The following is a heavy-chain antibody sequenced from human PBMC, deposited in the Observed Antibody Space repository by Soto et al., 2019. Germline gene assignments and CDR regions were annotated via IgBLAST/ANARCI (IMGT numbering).Heavy chain of an antibody. CDR3: ARGYCSGGSCYLGYFDY. CDR1: GFTFSDYY. V-gene: IGHV3-11*06. D-gene: IGHD2-15*01. J-gene: IGHJ4*02. Sequence: QVQLVESGGGLVKPGGSLRLSCAASGFTFSDYYMSWIRQAPGKGLEGVSYISSSSSYTNYADSVKGRFTISRDNAKNSLYLQMNSLRGEDTAVYYCARGYCSGGSCYLGYFDYWGQGTLVTVSS. CDR2: ISSSSSYT.